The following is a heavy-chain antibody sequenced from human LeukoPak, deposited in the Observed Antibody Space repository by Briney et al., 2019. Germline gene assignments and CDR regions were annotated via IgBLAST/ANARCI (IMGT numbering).Heavy chain of an antibody. CDR2: INQDGSER. V-gene: IGHV3-7*01. J-gene: IGHJ4*02. CDR1: GFTFSSYW. CDR3: ARDYMAGATFQIQGPVDY. Sequence: GGSLRLSCAASGFTFSSYWMTWVHQAPGKGLEWVANINQDGSERYYVDSVKGRFTISRDNAKSSLYLQMNSLRAEDTAVYYCARDYMAGATFQIQGPVDYWGQGTLVTVSS. D-gene: IGHD1-26*01.